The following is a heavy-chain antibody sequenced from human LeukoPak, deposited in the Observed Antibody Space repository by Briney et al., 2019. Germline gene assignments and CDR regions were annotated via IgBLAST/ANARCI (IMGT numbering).Heavy chain of an antibody. D-gene: IGHD2-2*02. CDR3: ARYCSSTTCYTRGGDY. V-gene: IGHV4-38-2*02. CDR2: IYHTGST. J-gene: IGHJ4*02. Sequence: SETLSLTCSVSGYSITSGYYWGWIRPPPGKGLEWIGSIYHTGSTFYDPSFNSRVTISVDTSKNQFSLSLSSVTAADTAVYYCARYCSSTTCYTRGGDYWGQGTLVTVSS. CDR1: GYSITSGYY.